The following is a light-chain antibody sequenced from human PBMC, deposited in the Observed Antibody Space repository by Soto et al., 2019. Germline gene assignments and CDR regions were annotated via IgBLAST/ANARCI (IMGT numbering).Light chain of an antibody. Sequence: AIQMTQSPSSLSASVGDRVTITCRASQGIRNNLGWYQQKSGKAPKLLIYAASSLQSGVPSRFSGSGSGTDFTLTSSRLQPEDFATYYCLQDYNYPRTFGQGTKVDIK. CDR3: LQDYNYPRT. CDR1: QGIRNN. CDR2: AAS. J-gene: IGKJ1*01. V-gene: IGKV1-6*01.